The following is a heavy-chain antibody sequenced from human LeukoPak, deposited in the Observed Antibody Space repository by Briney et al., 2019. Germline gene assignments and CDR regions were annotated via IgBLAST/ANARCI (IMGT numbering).Heavy chain of an antibody. V-gene: IGHV3-23*01. CDR1: GFTFSNYA. Sequence: GGSLRLSCAASGFTFSNYAMSWVRQAPGKGLEWVSGLSGSGATTYCADSVKGRFTISRDNSKNTLFLQMNSPRAEDTAVYYCAKGISYSSGWYDYWGQGTLVTVSS. CDR3: AKGISYSSGWYDY. D-gene: IGHD6-19*01. J-gene: IGHJ4*02. CDR2: LSGSGATT.